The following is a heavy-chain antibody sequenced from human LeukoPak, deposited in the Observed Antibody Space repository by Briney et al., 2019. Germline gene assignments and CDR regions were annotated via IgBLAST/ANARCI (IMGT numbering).Heavy chain of an antibody. CDR3: AIYIVPTIIGLDY. V-gene: IGHV1-2*02. J-gene: IGHJ4*02. D-gene: IGHD5-12*01. CDR1: GYTFTGYY. Sequence: ASVKVSCKASGYTFTGYYMHWVRQAPGQGLEWMGWIKPKSGGTNYAQKFEGRVTMNRETSISTAYMELSRLRSDDTAVYYCAIYIVPTIIGLDYWGQGTLVTVSA. CDR2: IKPKSGGT.